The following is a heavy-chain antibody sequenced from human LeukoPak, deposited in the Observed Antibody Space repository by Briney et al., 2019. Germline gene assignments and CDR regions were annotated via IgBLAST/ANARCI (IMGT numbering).Heavy chain of an antibody. CDR3: ARGLYSSSWRTFDY. D-gene: IGHD6-13*01. J-gene: IGHJ4*02. CDR2: MLTSGST. CDR1: SGSISSDSYY. Sequence: PSETLSLTCTVSSGSISSDSYYWNWIRQPAGTGLEWIGRMLTSGSTEYNPSLKSRVTISVDTSKNQFSLKLSSVTAADTAVYYCARGLYSSSWRTFDYWGQGTLVTVSS. V-gene: IGHV4-61*02.